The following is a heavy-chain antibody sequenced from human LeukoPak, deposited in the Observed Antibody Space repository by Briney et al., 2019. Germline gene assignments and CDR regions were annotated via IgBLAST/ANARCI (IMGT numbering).Heavy chain of an antibody. CDR2: ISSSGSTI. CDR3: ASELVSSSSALSFDY. CDR1: GFTFSDYY. J-gene: IGHJ4*02. Sequence: PGGSLRLSCAASGFTFSDYYMSWISQAPGKGLEWVSYISSSGSTIYYADSVKGRFTISRDNAKNSLYLQMNSLRAEDTAVYYCASELVSSSSALSFDYWGQGTLVTVSS. D-gene: IGHD6-6*01. V-gene: IGHV3-11*01.